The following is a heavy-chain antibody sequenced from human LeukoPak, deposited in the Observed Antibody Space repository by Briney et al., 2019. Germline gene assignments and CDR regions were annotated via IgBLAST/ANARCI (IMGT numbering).Heavy chain of an antibody. J-gene: IGHJ4*02. CDR2: INAYNGDT. CDR1: GYTFISNG. D-gene: IGHD6-13*01. CDR3: VRVAHHGRSWADS. Sequence: GASVKVSCKTSGYTFISNGISWVRQAPGQGLEWGGGINAYNGDTNSAQKLQGRVTMTIDTSTTTVFMELRSLRSDDTAVYYCVRVAHHGRSWADSWGQGTLVTVSS. V-gene: IGHV1-18*01.